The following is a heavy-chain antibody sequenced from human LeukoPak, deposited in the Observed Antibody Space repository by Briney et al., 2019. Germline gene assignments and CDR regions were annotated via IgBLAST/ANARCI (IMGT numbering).Heavy chain of an antibody. V-gene: IGHV4-34*01. CDR3: ARKKRYSGSYYMDV. J-gene: IGHJ6*03. CDR1: GGSFSGYY. CDR2: INQSGST. Sequence: SETLSLTCAVYGGSFSGYYWSWIRQPPGNGLEGIGEINQSGSTNYNPSLNTRGTISVYTSKNQFSLNLSSVTASDTAVYYCARKKRYSGSYYMDVWGKGTTVPVSS. D-gene: IGHD1-26*01.